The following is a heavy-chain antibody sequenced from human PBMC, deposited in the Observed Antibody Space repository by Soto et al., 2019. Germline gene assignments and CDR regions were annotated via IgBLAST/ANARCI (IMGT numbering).Heavy chain of an antibody. CDR1: GGSISSSYYY. CDR2: IYYSGGT. J-gene: IGHJ4*02. CDR3: ARPSGSYLYYFDY. Sequence: SETLSLACTVSGGSISSSYYYWGWIRQPPGKGLEWIGSIYYSGGTYYSPSLKSRVTMSVDTSKNQFSLKLSSVTAADTAVYYCARPSGSYLYYFDYWGQGTLVTVSS. D-gene: IGHD1-26*01. V-gene: IGHV4-39*01.